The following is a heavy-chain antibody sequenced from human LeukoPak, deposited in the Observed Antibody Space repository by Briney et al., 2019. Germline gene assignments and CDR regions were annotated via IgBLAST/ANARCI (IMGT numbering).Heavy chain of an antibody. D-gene: IGHD3-10*01. CDR1: GGTFNSYA. Sequence: SVKVSCKASGGTFNSYAINWVRQAPGQGLEWMGGIMPIYGTADYAQKFQGRVTITADESTNTAYMELSSLRSEDTAVYYCAKGPRTVRFGDRHKGIFDYWGQGTLVTVSS. V-gene: IGHV1-69*13. J-gene: IGHJ4*02. CDR3: AKGPRTVRFGDRHKGIFDY. CDR2: IMPIYGTA.